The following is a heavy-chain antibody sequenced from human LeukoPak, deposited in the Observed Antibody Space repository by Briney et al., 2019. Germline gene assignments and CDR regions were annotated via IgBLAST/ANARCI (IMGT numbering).Heavy chain of an antibody. CDR3: AKEGRRYCSGGSCYHDAFDI. CDR1: GFTFSRYA. D-gene: IGHD2-15*01. V-gene: IGHV3-64*04. Sequence: GGSLRLSCSASGFTFSRYAMHWVRQAPGKGLEYVSAISSNGGSTYYADSVKGRFTISRDNSKNTLYLQMNSLRAEDTAVYYCAKEGRRYCSGGSCYHDAFDIWGQGTMVTVSS. J-gene: IGHJ3*02. CDR2: ISSNGGST.